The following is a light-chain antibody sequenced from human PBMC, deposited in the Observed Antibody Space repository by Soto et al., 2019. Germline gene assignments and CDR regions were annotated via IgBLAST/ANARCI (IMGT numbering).Light chain of an antibody. CDR2: KAS. CDR3: QQYNTYPLT. CDR1: QSISTW. V-gene: IGKV1-5*03. J-gene: IGKJ4*01. Sequence: DIQMTHPPPPPSASVGDRVTITCRASQSISTWLAWYQQKPGKAPKLLIYKASSLEGGVPSRFSGSGSGTEFNITISSLQPDDFATYYCQQYNTYPLTFGGGTTVDIK.